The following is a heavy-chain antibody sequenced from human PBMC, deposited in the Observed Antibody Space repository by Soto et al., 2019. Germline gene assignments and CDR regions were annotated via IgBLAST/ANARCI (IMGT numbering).Heavy chain of an antibody. CDR1: GFSFRDYD. CDR3: VRVEGIAVTT. Sequence: QVQLVESGGGVVQPGRSLRLSCVGSGFSFRDYDMNWVRQVPGKGLEWVAVISYNGNDKYYADSVKGRFTLSRDTSKNTLYLQMNSLRAEDTAVYYCVRVEGIAVTTWGQGTLVTVSS. V-gene: IGHV3-30*03. D-gene: IGHD6-19*01. J-gene: IGHJ5*02. CDR2: ISYNGNDK.